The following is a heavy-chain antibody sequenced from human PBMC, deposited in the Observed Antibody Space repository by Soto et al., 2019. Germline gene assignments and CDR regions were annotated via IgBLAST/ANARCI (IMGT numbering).Heavy chain of an antibody. V-gene: IGHV1-8*01. D-gene: IGHD3-10*01. J-gene: IGHJ4*02. CDR2: MNPNSGDT. CDR1: GYTFTSYE. Sequence: QVQLVQSGAEVKKPGASVKVSCKASGYTFTSYEINWVRQATGQGLEWMGWMNPNSGDTGYAQKFQGRVTMARNIAIITAYMELSCLRSEDTAVYYCARGELLWFGELLRWGQGTLVTVSS. CDR3: ARGELLWFGELLR.